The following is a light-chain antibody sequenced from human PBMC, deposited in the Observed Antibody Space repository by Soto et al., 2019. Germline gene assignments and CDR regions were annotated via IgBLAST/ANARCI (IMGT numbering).Light chain of an antibody. CDR2: AAS. V-gene: IGKV1-39*01. CDR3: QQTYSTHPT. Sequence: DIHMTQSPCSLSASVGDRVTITCRSSQGISTYLNWYQQKXGXAPKLVIYAASSLQSGVPSRFSGSGSGTDLTLTISSLQHEDFATYYCQQTYSTHPTFGQATKVDIK. J-gene: IGKJ1*01. CDR1: QGISTY.